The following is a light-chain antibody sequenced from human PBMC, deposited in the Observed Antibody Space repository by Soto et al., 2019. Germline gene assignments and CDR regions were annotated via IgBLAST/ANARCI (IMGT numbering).Light chain of an antibody. CDR3: QQYGNSPWT. V-gene: IGKV3-20*01. CDR2: GAS. CDR1: QSVSSSY. J-gene: IGKJ1*01. Sequence: EIVLTQSPGTLSLSPGARATLSCRASQSVSSSYLAWYQQKPGQAPRLLIYGASSRATGIPDRFSGSGSGTDFTLTISRLEPEDFAVYYCQQYGNSPWTFGQGTKVEIK.